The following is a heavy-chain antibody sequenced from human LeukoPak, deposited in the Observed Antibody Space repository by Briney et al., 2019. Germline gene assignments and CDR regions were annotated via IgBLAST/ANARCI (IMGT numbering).Heavy chain of an antibody. D-gene: IGHD3-10*01. Sequence: SETLSLICTVSGGSISSGSYYWSWIRQPAGKGLEWIGLLYPSGSTNNSPSLKSRVTISVDTSKNQFSLKLSSMTAADTAVYYCARGLRVDGSGSYYNRAFGYYMDVWGKGTTVTVSS. CDR2: LYPSGST. CDR1: GGSISSGSYY. J-gene: IGHJ6*03. CDR3: ARGLRVDGSGSYYNRAFGYYMDV. V-gene: IGHV4-61*02.